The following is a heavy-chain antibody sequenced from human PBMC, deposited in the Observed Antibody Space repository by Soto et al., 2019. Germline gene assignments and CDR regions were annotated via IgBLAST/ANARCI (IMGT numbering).Heavy chain of an antibody. CDR2: INPSGGST. Sequence: QVQLVQSGAEVRKPGASVKVSCKASGYTFTSFYMHWVRQAPGQGLEWMGRINPSGGSTTYAQKVEGRVTMTRDTSTRTFFMDLSSLSSEDTAVYYCARDWEYYGTGAYYFDYWGQGTLVTVSS. CDR1: GYTFTSFY. D-gene: IGHD3-10*01. V-gene: IGHV1-46*01. J-gene: IGHJ4*02. CDR3: ARDWEYYGTGAYYFDY.